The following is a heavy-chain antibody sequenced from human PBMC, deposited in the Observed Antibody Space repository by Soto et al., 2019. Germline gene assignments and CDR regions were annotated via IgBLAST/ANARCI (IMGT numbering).Heavy chain of an antibody. Sequence: GGSLRLSCAASGFTFSSYGMHWVRQAPGKGLEWVAVIWYDGSNKYYADSVKGRFTISRDNSKNTLYLQMNSLRAEDTAVYYCARDIPDSSGWPPSGYWGQGTLVTVSS. V-gene: IGHV3-33*01. J-gene: IGHJ4*02. CDR2: IWYDGSNK. CDR3: ARDIPDSSGWPPSGY. CDR1: GFTFSSYG. D-gene: IGHD6-19*01.